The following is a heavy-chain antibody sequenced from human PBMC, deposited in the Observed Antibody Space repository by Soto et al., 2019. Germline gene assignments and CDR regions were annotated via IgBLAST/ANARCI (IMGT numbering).Heavy chain of an antibody. CDR1: GFTFSTYA. D-gene: IGHD1-1*01. Sequence: GGSLRLSCAASGFTFSTYAMTWVRQAPGKGLEWVSTVSASGGTTYYADSVKGRVTISRDNSKNTLYLQMNSLRAEDTAVYYCAKLRGTTGTTIDYWGQGTLVTVSS. CDR3: AKLRGTTGTTIDY. CDR2: VSASGGTT. J-gene: IGHJ4*02. V-gene: IGHV3-23*01.